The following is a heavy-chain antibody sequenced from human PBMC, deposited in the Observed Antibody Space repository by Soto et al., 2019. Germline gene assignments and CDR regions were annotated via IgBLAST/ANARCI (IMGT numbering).Heavy chain of an antibody. CDR1: GGTFSSHT. CDR2: IIPALGTA. D-gene: IGHD4-17*01. V-gene: IGHV1-69*08. J-gene: IGHJ2*01. Sequence: QDQLVQSGAEVKKPGSSVKVSCKASGGTFSSHTFSWVRQAPGQGLEWMGRIIPALGTATYAQKFQGRVTITADESTTTVYMELNSLRSEDTAVYYCARPAFGDYWYCDLWGRGTLVTVSS. CDR3: ARPAFGDYWYCDL.